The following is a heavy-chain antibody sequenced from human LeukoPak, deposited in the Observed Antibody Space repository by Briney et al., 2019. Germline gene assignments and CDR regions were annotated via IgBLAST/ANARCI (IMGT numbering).Heavy chain of an antibody. J-gene: IGHJ4*02. D-gene: IGHD6-13*01. CDR2: MNPNSGNT. Sequence: GASVKVSCKASGYTFTSYDINWVRQATGQGLEWMGWMNPNSGNTGYAQKFQGRVTITRNTSISTAYMELSSLRSEDTAVYYCAKLGSSRKFDYWGQGTLVTVSS. CDR3: AKLGSSRKFDY. V-gene: IGHV1-8*01. CDR1: GYTFTSYD.